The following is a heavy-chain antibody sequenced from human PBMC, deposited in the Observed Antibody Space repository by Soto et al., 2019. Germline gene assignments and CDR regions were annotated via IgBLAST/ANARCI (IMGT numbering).Heavy chain of an antibody. J-gene: IGHJ4*02. CDR3: ARDGQMYSSSWYFFDY. D-gene: IGHD6-13*01. CDR2: IYTSGST. V-gene: IGHV4-4*07. CDR1: GGSISSYY. Sequence: PSETLSLTCTVSGGSISSYYWSWIRQPAGKGLEWIGRIYTSGSTNYNPSLKSRVTMSVDTSKNQFSPKLSSVTAADTAVYYCARDGQMYSSSWYFFDYWGQGTLVTVSS.